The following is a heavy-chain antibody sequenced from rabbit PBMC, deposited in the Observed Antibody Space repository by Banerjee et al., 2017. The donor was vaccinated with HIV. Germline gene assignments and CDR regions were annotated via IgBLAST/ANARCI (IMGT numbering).Heavy chain of an antibody. D-gene: IGHD1-1*01. Sequence: QSLEESGGGLVKPGASLALTCTVSGFSFSSTYYMCWVRQAPGKGLEWIGCIYAGTIGNTYYADWAKGRFTISKTSSTTVTLQMTSLTAADAATYFCARSGSADSFALWGQGTLVTVS. CDR2: IYAGTIGNT. J-gene: IGHJ4*01. V-gene: IGHV1S40*01. CDR1: GFSFSSTYY. CDR3: ARSGSADSFAL.